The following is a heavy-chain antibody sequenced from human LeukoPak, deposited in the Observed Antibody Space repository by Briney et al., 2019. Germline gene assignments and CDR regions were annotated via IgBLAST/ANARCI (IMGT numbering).Heavy chain of an antibody. J-gene: IGHJ4*02. CDR3: ARGHGSGSYDY. V-gene: IGHV4-31*03. CDR1: GGSISSGTYY. Sequence: SETLSLTCTVSGGSISSGTYYWSWIRQHPGKGLEWIGSIYYSGSPNYNPSLKSRVIITVDTSKNQFSLKLSSVTAADTAVYYCARGHGSGSYDYWGQGTLVTVSS. CDR2: IYYSGSP. D-gene: IGHD3-10*01.